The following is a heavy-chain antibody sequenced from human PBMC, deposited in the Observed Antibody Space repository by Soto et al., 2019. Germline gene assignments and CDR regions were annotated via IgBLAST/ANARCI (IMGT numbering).Heavy chain of an antibody. CDR1: GFTFSSYA. Sequence: GGSLRLSCAASGFTFSSYAMHWVRQAPGKGLEWVAVISYDGSNKYYADSVKGRFTISRDNSKNTLYQQMNSLRAEDTAVYYCARDGVVLGPRWEDYCGQGTLVTVSS. V-gene: IGHV3-30-3*01. D-gene: IGHD2-2*01. J-gene: IGHJ4*02. CDR2: ISYDGSNK. CDR3: ARDGVVLGPRWEDY.